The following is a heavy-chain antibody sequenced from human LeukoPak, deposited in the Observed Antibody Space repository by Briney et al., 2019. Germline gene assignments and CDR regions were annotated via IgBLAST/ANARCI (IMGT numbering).Heavy chain of an antibody. CDR3: TRTWWTEACSSSSCCTPDFDY. D-gene: IGHD2-2*02. V-gene: IGHV1-2*06. CDR1: GYTFINYQ. Sequence: ASVTVSCRTSGYTFINYQIHWVRQAPDQGLEWMGRINSNSGATVFAQKFQGRVTMTRDTSINTVYMELSSLEFDDTAVYYCTRTWWTEACSSSSCCTPDFDYWGQGTPVTVSS. CDR2: INSNSGAT. J-gene: IGHJ4*02.